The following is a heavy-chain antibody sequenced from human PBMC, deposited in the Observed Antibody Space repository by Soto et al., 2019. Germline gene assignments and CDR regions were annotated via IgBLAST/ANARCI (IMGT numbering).Heavy chain of an antibody. J-gene: IGHJ3*02. CDR3: TTEAYNNSGSLAFDI. V-gene: IGHV4-59*08. CDR2: IFHTGTT. Sequence: SETLSLTCTVSGGSITNYYYSWIRQPPGKGLEWIGYIFHTGTTSYNPSLKSRVTLSVDTSQSQFSLKLNSVTAADTAVYYCTTEAYNNSGSLAFDIWGPGTLVTVSS. D-gene: IGHD6-19*01. CDR1: GGSITNYY.